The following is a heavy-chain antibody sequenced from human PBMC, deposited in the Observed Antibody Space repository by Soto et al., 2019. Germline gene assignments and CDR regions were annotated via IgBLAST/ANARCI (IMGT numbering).Heavy chain of an antibody. CDR2: IWYDGGTT. D-gene: IGHD6-19*01. CDR1: GFTFSSYG. CDR3: TTGYSSGWPYYYYYGMDV. Sequence: KSWGCLGICCASSGFTFSSYGMHWVRQAPGKGLDSVAVIWYDGGTTDYAAPVKGRFTISIDDSKNTLYLQMNRLKTEDTAVYYCTTGYSSGWPYYYYYGMDVWGQGTTVTVSS. V-gene: IGHV3-15*07. J-gene: IGHJ6*02.